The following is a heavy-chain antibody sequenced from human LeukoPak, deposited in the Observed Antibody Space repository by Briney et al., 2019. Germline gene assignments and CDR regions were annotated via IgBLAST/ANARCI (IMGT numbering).Heavy chain of an antibody. J-gene: IGHJ4*02. Sequence: GGSLRLSCAASGFTVSSNYMSWVRQAPGKGLEWVSVIYSGGSTYYADSVKGRFTISRDNSKNTLYLQMSSLRAEDTAVYYCAREANYDILTGYRPSVYWGQGTLVTVSS. CDR1: GFTVSSNY. V-gene: IGHV3-66*02. CDR3: AREANYDILTGYRPSVY. D-gene: IGHD3-9*01. CDR2: IYSGGST.